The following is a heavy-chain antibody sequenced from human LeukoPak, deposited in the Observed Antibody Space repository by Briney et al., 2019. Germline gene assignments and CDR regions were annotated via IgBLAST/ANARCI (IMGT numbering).Heavy chain of an antibody. Sequence: GSLRLSCAASGFTFSSYSMNWVRQAPGKGLEWVSSISSSSSYIYYADSVKGRFTISRDNAKNSLYLQMNSLRAEDTAVYYCARDRYYDILTGPFDYWGQGTLVTVSS. CDR3: ARDRYYDILTGPFDY. V-gene: IGHV3-21*01. CDR2: ISSSSSYI. D-gene: IGHD3-9*01. J-gene: IGHJ4*02. CDR1: GFTFSSYS.